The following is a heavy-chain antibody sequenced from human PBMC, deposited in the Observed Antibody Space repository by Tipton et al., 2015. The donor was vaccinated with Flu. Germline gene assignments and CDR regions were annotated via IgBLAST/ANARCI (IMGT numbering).Heavy chain of an antibody. CDR2: TYHSGST. V-gene: IGHV4-30-2*01. CDR3: ARDGRGGAIPFDY. Sequence: TLSLTCAVSGGSISSGGYSWSWIRQPPGKGLEWIGYTYHSGSTYYNPSLKSRVSISVDRSKNQFSLKLNSVTAADTAVYYCARDGRGGAIPFDYWGQGTLVTVSS. J-gene: IGHJ4*02. D-gene: IGHD3-16*01. CDR1: GGSISSGGYS.